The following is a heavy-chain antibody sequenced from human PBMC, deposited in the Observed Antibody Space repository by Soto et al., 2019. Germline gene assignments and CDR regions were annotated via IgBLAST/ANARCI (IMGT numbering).Heavy chain of an antibody. CDR2: IYYSGST. V-gene: IGHV4-61*01. J-gene: IGHJ4*02. CDR1: GGSISSSSYY. D-gene: IGHD6-19*01. CDR3: ARGYSSGWWPTYFDY. Sequence: SETLSLTCTVSGGSISSSSYYWSWIRQPPGKGLEWIGYIYYSGSTNYNPSLKSRVTISVDTSKNQFSLKLSSVTAADTAVYYCARGYSSGWWPTYFDYWGQGTLVTVSS.